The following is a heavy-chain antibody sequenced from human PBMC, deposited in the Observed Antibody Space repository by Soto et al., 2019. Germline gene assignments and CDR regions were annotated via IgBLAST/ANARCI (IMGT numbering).Heavy chain of an antibody. V-gene: IGHV1-18*01. CDR1: GYTFTPYG. CDR3: ARDFRSSCTGSSCIYFDY. D-gene: IGHD2-15*01. J-gene: IGHJ4*02. Sequence: ASVKVSCKASGYTFTPYGFSWVRQAPGQGLEWVGWINAYSGDTNSAKTLQGRVTLTTDTSTGTAYMDLTSLRSDDTAVYYCARDFRSSCTGSSCIYFDYWGQGTQVTVSS. CDR2: INAYSGDT.